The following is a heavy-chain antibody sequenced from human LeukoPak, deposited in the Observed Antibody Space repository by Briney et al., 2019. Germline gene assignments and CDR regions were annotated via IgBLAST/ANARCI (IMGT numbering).Heavy chain of an antibody. V-gene: IGHV3-7*01. J-gene: IGHJ4*02. Sequence: GGSLRLSCAASGFTFSSYWMSWVRQVPGKGLEWVANIKKDGSEKKYVDSVKGRFTISRDNAKNSLYLQMNSLRAEDTAVYYCARDGDSSWYHTLDYWGQGTLVTVSS. CDR2: IKKDGSEK. CDR3: ARDGDSSWYHTLDY. CDR1: GFTFSSYW. D-gene: IGHD6-13*01.